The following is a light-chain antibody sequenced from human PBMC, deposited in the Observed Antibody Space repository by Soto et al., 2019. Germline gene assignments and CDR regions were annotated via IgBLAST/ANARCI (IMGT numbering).Light chain of an antibody. J-gene: IGKJ5*01. CDR2: AAS. CDR1: QSVRTD. CDR3: QQRYNWPVT. Sequence: EIVMTQSPATLSVSPGERATLSCRASQSVRTDLAWYQQKPGQPPRLLIYAASTRATGVPARFSGSGSGTDFTLTISSLEPEDFSVYYCQQRYNWPVTFGQGTRLEIK. V-gene: IGKV3-15*01.